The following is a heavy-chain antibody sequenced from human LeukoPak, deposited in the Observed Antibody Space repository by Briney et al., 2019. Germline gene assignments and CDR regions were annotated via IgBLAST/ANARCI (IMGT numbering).Heavy chain of an antibody. V-gene: IGHV1-2*04. CDR3: ARGYYGSGFDY. CDR1: GYTFTGYY. J-gene: IGHJ4*02. Sequence: ASVTVSCKASGYTFTGYYMHWVRQAPGQGLEWMGWINPNSGDTNYAQKFQGWVTMTRDTSISTAYMELSRLRSDDTAVYYCARGYYGSGFDYWGQGTLVTVSS. CDR2: INPNSGDT. D-gene: IGHD3-10*01.